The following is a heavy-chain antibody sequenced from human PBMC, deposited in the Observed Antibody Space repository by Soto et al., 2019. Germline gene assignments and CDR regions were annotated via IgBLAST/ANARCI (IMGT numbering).Heavy chain of an antibody. CDR3: VGGGKMGSYGRGYSYCWVYYYGKGV. CDR1: GGSISSYY. D-gene: IGHD5-18*01. Sequence: PSETLSLTCTVSGGSISSYYWSWIRQPPGKGLEWIGYIYYSGSTNYNPSLKSRVTISVDTSKNQFSLRLGSVTAADTAVYSCVGGGKMGSYGRGYSYCWVYYYGKGVWGKGDTVTVS. J-gene: IGHJ6*04. CDR2: IYYSGST. V-gene: IGHV4-59*01.